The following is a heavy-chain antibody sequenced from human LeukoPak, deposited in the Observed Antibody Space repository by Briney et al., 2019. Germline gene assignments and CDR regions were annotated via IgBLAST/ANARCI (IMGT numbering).Heavy chain of an antibody. V-gene: IGHV3-23*01. CDR2: ISGRADSA. Sequence: PGGSLRLSCAASGFTFSSYAMSWVRQAPGKGLEWVSAISGRADSAYYPDSVKGRSTISRDNSKNTLYLQMNSLRAEDTAVYYCAKDPATYCGSGTCYLDYWGQGTLVTVSS. D-gene: IGHD2-15*01. CDR3: AKDPATYCGSGTCYLDY. CDR1: GFTFSSYA. J-gene: IGHJ4*02.